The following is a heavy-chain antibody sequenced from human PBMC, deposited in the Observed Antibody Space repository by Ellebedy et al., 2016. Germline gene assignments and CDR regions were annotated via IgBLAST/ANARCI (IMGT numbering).Heavy chain of an antibody. Sequence: GGSLRLSCAASGFTFSSYAMHWVRQAPGKGLEWVAVISYDGSNKYYADSVKGRFTISRDNSKNTLYLQMNSLRAEDMAVYYCATPGTKLLEDVAFDIWGQGTMVTVSS. J-gene: IGHJ3*02. CDR3: ATPGTKLLEDVAFDI. D-gene: IGHD1-26*01. V-gene: IGHV3-30-3*01. CDR1: GFTFSSYA. CDR2: ISYDGSNK.